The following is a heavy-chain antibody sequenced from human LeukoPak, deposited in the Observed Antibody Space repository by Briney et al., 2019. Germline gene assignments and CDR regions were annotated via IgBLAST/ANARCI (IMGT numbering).Heavy chain of an antibody. CDR1: GYTFTGYY. Sequence: ASVRVSCKASGYTFTGYYMHWVRQAPAQGLEWMGLINPNSGGTNYAQKFQGRVTMTRDTSISTAYMELSRLRSDDTAVYYCARVKVSGSSDYWGQGTLVTVSS. J-gene: IGHJ4*02. CDR2: INPNSGGT. CDR3: ARVKVSGSSDY. D-gene: IGHD2-2*01. V-gene: IGHV1-2*02.